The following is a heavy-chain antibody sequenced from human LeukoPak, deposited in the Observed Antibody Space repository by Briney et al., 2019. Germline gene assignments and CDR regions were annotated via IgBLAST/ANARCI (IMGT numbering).Heavy chain of an antibody. J-gene: IGHJ6*02. CDR2: IYHSGST. V-gene: IGHV4-30-2*01. D-gene: IGHD2-2*03. CDR3: ARDWMEGGEFGMDV. Sequence: SETLSLTCAVSGGSLSSGGYSWSWIRQPPGKGLEWIGYIYHSGSTYYNPSLKSRVTISVDRSKNQFSLKLSSVTAADTAVYYCARDWMEGGEFGMDVWGQGTTVTVSS. CDR1: GGSLSSGGYS.